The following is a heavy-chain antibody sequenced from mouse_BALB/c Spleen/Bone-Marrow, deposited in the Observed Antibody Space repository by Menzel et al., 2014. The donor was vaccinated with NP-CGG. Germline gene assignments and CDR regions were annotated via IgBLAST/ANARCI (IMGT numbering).Heavy chain of an antibody. D-gene: IGHD2-3*01. V-gene: IGHV3-6*02. CDR1: GYSITSGYY. CDR2: ISYDGSN. Sequence: EVKLAESGPGLVKPSQSLSLTCSVTGYSITSGYYWNWIRQFPGNKLEWMGYISYDGSNNYNPSLKNRISITRDTSKNQFFLKLNSVTTEDTATYYCAREGIYDGYWDYAMDYWGQGTSVTVSS. CDR3: AREGIYDGYWDYAMDY. J-gene: IGHJ4*01.